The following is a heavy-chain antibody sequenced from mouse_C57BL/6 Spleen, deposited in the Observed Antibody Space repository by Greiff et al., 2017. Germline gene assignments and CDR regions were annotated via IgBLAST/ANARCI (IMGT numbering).Heavy chain of an antibody. D-gene: IGHD2-3*01. J-gene: IGHJ4*01. V-gene: IGHV5-6*01. CDR3: ARDDGAMDD. Sequence: EVKLVESGGDLVKPGGSLKLSCAASGFTFSSYGMSWVRQTPDKRLEWVATISSGGSYTYYPDSVTGRFTITRDNATNTLYLQMSSQESEDTAMYCCARDDGAMDDWGQGTSVTVAS. CDR1: GFTFSSYG. CDR2: ISSGGSYT.